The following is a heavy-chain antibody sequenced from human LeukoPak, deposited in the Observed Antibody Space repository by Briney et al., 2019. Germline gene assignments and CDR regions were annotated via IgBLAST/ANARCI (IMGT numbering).Heavy chain of an antibody. CDR2: ISSSSSYI. CDR1: GFTFSSYW. D-gene: IGHD4-17*01. V-gene: IGHV3-21*01. J-gene: IGHJ4*02. CDR3: ARDGNGDRPIDY. Sequence: PGGSLRLSCAASGFTFSSYWMSWVRQAPGKGLEWVSSISSSSSYIYYADSVKGRFTISRDNAKNSLYLQMNSLRAEDTAVYYCARDGNGDRPIDYWGQGTLVTVSS.